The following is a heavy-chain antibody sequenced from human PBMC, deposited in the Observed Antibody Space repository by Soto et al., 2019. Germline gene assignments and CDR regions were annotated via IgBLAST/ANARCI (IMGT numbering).Heavy chain of an antibody. CDR1: GGSISSSSYY. Sequence: KTSETLSLTCTVSGGSISSSSYYWGWIRQPPGKGLEWIGSIYYSGSTYYNPSLKSRVTISVDTSKNQFSLKLSSVTAADAAVYYCARHAPSTWLQSYGMDVWGQGTTVTVSS. V-gene: IGHV4-39*01. D-gene: IGHD5-12*01. CDR3: ARHAPSTWLQSYGMDV. J-gene: IGHJ6*02. CDR2: IYYSGST.